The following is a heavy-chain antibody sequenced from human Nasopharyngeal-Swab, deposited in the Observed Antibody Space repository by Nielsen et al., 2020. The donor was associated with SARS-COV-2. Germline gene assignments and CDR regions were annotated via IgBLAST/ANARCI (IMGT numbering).Heavy chain of an antibody. CDR1: GGSISSYY. CDR3: ARGGQGSNSWYGYYYYGMDV. V-gene: IGHV4-59*13. CDR2: IYYSGST. D-gene: IGHD6-13*01. J-gene: IGHJ6*02. Sequence: SETLSLTCTVSGGSISSYYWSWIRQPPGKGLEWIGYIYYSGSTNYNPSLKSRVTISVDTSKNQFSLKLSSVIAADTAVYYCARGGQGSNSWYGYYYYGMDVWGQGTTVTVSS.